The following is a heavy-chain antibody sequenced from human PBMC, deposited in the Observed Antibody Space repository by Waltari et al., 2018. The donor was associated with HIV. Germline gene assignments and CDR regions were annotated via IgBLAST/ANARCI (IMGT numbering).Heavy chain of an antibody. CDR1: GDSMTSYY. V-gene: IGHV4-59*01. CDR3: ARYGSGHRHFGY. J-gene: IGHJ4*02. CDR2: IYSSGSA. D-gene: IGHD3-10*01. Sequence: QVQLQESGPGLLTPSETLSLTCSVSGDSMTSYYWAWIRQPPGKGLELIGYIYSSGSASYSPSLQSRLTISVDTSKNQFSLKLSSVTAADTAVYYCARYGSGHRHFGYWGQGTLVIVSS.